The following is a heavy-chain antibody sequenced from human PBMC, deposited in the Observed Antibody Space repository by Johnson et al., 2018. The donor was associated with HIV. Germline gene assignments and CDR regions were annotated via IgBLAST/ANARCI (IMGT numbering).Heavy chain of an antibody. Sequence: QVQLVESGGGLVQPGGSLRLSCAASGFTFSSYAMHWVRQAPGKGLEWVAAISYDGSTKYYADSVKGRFTISRDNSKNTLYVQMNSLRAEDTAVYYCARGLRGIAAAGTDAFEIWGQGTMVTVSS. V-gene: IGHV3-30-3*01. D-gene: IGHD6-13*01. CDR3: ARGLRGIAAAGTDAFEI. CDR1: GFTFSSYA. J-gene: IGHJ3*02. CDR2: ISYDGSTK.